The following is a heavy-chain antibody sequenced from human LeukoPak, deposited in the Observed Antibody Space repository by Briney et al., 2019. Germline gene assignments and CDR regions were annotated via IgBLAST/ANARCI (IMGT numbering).Heavy chain of an antibody. J-gene: IGHJ4*02. D-gene: IGHD6-25*01. CDR1: GFTFSSYE. CDR3: AREHSSSGWGYFDY. V-gene: IGHV3-48*03. Sequence: PGGSLRLSCAASGFTFSSYEMNWVRQAPGKGLEWVSYITNRGSGSTIYYAGSVKGRFTVFRDDAKNSLYLQMNSLRVEDTAVYYCAREHSSSGWGYFDYWGQGALVTVSS. CDR2: ITNRGSGSTI.